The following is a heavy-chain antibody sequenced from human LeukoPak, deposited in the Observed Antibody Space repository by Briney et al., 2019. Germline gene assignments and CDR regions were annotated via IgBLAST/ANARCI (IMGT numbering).Heavy chain of an antibody. CDR2: ISGSGGST. CDR3: AKDKQYQLPQQLDY. V-gene: IGHV3-23*01. J-gene: IGHJ4*02. Sequence: GGSLRLSCAASGFTFSSYAMTWVRQAPGEGLEWVSAISGSGGSTYYADSVKGRFTISRDNSKNTLYLQMNSLRAEDTAVYYCAKDKQYQLPQQLDYWGQGTLVTVSS. D-gene: IGHD2-2*01. CDR1: GFTFSSYA.